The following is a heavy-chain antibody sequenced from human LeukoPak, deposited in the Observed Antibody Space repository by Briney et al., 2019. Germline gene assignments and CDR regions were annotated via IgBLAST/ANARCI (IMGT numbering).Heavy chain of an antibody. CDR1: GGSFSGYC. CDR3: ASRDVDIVATTTKFDY. J-gene: IGHJ4*02. Sequence: PSETLSLTCAVYGGSFSGYCWSWIRQPPGKGLEWIGEINHSGSTNYNPSLKSRVTISVDTSKNQFSLKLSSVTAADTAVYYCASRDVDIVATTTKFDYWGQGTLVTVSS. V-gene: IGHV4-34*01. CDR2: INHSGST. D-gene: IGHD5-12*01.